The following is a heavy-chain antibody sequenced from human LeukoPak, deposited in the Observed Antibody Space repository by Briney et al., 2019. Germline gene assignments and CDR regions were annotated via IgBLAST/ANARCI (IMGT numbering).Heavy chain of an antibody. CDR2: INPSGAST. V-gene: IGHV1-46*01. J-gene: IGHJ4*02. Sequence: ASVKVSCKASGYIFTSYYIHWLRQAPEQGLEWMGIINPSGASTSHAQKFQGRVTMTMDTSTNTMYMELSSLRSEDTAVYYCARDGEGTTNFDYWGQGTLVTVSS. CDR1: GYIFTSYY. D-gene: IGHD1/OR15-1a*01. CDR3: ARDGEGTTNFDY.